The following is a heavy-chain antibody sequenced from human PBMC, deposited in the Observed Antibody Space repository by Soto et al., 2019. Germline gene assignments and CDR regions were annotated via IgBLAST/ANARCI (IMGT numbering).Heavy chain of an antibody. Sequence: GGSLRLSCAASGVFFSNYHMSWVRQSPGKGLQWVAAISGGGDSTYYADSVKGRFTISRDNSENTLWLQMNSLRAGDTAVYYCVKYGGATARPTFYYGLDVWGQGTTVTVSS. CDR1: GVFFSNYH. CDR2: ISGGGDST. V-gene: IGHV3-23*01. J-gene: IGHJ6*02. D-gene: IGHD6-6*01. CDR3: VKYGGATARPTFYYGLDV.